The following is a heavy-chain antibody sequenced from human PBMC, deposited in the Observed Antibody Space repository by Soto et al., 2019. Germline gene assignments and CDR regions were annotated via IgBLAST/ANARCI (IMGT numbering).Heavy chain of an antibody. D-gene: IGHD5-12*01. CDR1: GGTFSSSA. CDR3: ARPNDRLRLGGNYYYEMDV. V-gene: IGHV1-69*12. Sequence: QVQLVQSGAEVKKPGSSVKVSCKVSGGTFSSSAISWVRQAPGQGLEWMGGIIPIFRTPDYSQNFQGRVTITADESTTTAYMELSSLRSEDTAVYYCARPNDRLRLGGNYYYEMDVWGQGTTVTVSS. CDR2: IIPIFRTP. J-gene: IGHJ6*02.